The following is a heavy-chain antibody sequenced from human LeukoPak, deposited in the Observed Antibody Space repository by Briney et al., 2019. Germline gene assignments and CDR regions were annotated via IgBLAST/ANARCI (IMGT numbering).Heavy chain of an antibody. Sequence: GGSLRLSCAASGFTFSSYWMHCVRQAPGKGLVWVSRINTDGSGTTYADSVRGRFTISRDNAKTTLYLQMSSLRAEDTAVYYCARSVPWQAAFDIWGQGTMVTVSS. V-gene: IGHV3-74*01. CDR3: ARSVPWQAAFDI. CDR1: GFTFSSYW. CDR2: INTDGSGT. J-gene: IGHJ3*02.